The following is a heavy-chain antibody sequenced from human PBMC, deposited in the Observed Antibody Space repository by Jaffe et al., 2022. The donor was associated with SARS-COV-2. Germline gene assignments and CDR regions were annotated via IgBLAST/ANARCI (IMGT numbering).Heavy chain of an antibody. CDR1: GFTFSSYG. CDR2: IWYDGSNK. Sequence: QVQLVESGGGVVQPGRSLRLSCAASGFTFSSYGMHWVRQAPGKGLEWVAVIWYDGSNKYYADSVKGRFTISRDNSKNTLYLQMNSLRAEDTAVYYCARGGSSPLGFDYWGQGTLVTVSS. D-gene: IGHD1-26*01. CDR3: ARGGSSPLGFDY. V-gene: IGHV3-33*01. J-gene: IGHJ4*02.